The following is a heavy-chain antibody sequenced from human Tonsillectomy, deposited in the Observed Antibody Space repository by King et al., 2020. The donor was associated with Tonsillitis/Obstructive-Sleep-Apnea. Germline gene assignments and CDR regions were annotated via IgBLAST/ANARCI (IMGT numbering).Heavy chain of an antibody. Sequence: QLVQSGGGVVQPGGSLRLSCAASGFTFDDYAMHWVRQAPGKGLEWVSLISGDGGSTYYADSVKGRFTISRDNSKNSLYLQMNSLRTGDTALYYCAKDIKSRGGDCYTLGGFDIWGQGTLVTVSS. J-gene: IGHJ3*02. V-gene: IGHV3-43*02. D-gene: IGHD2-21*01. CDR1: GFTFDDYA. CDR2: ISGDGGST. CDR3: AKDIKSRGGDCYTLGGFDI.